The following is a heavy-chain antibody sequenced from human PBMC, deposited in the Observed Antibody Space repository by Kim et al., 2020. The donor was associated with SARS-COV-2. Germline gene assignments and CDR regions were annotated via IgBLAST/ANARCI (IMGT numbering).Heavy chain of an antibody. CDR3: ARSLGGSGYSYGHHDY. V-gene: IGHV4-59*01. CDR1: GGSISSYY. Sequence: SETLSLTCTVSGGSISSYYWSWIRQPPGKGLEWIGYIYYSGSTNYNPSLKSRVTISVDTSKNQFSLKLSSVTAADTAVYYCARSLGGSGYSYGHHDYWGQGTLVTVSS. J-gene: IGHJ4*02. CDR2: IYYSGST. D-gene: IGHD5-18*01.